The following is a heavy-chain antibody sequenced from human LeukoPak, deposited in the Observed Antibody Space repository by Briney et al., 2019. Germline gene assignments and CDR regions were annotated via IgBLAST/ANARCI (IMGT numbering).Heavy chain of an antibody. CDR2: INSDGSST. CDR1: GFTFSSYW. Sequence: GGSLRLSRAASGFTFSSYWMHWVRQAPGKGLVWVSRINSDGSSTSYADSVKGRFTISRDNAKNTLYLQMNSLRAEDTAVYYCARGIIASTMTPFDYWGQGTLVTVSS. CDR3: ARGIIASTMTPFDY. D-gene: IGHD5/OR15-5a*01. J-gene: IGHJ4*02. V-gene: IGHV3-74*01.